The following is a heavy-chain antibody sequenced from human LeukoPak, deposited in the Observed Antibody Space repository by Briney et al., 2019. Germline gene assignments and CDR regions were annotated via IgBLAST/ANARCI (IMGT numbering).Heavy chain of an antibody. D-gene: IGHD2-2*01. V-gene: IGHV4-39*06. Sequence: SETLSLTCTVSGDSISSSAYYWGWVRQPPGKGLEWIGSIFYSGRTYYSPSLKSRVTISVDTSKNQFPLNLTSVTAADTAVYYCARRGYCSSTSCYHFDYWGQGTLVTVSS. J-gene: IGHJ4*02. CDR3: ARRGYCSSTSCYHFDY. CDR1: GDSISSSAYY. CDR2: IFYSGRT.